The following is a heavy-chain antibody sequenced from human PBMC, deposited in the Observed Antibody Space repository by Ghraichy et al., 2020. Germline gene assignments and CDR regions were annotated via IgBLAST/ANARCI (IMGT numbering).Heavy chain of an antibody. V-gene: IGHV1-2*02. CDR3: ARDGKVGTVVSNEFDY. J-gene: IGHJ4*02. CDR1: GYTFTGYY. D-gene: IGHD4-23*01. CDR2: INPNSGGT. Sequence: ASVKVSCKASGYTFTGYYMHWVRQAPGQGLEWMGWINPNSGGTNYAQKFQGRVTMTRDTSISTAYMELSRLRSDDTAVYYCARDGKVGTVVSNEFDYWGQGTLVTVSS.